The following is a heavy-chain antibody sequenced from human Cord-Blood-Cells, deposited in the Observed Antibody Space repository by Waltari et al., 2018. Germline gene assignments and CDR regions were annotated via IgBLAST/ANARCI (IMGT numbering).Heavy chain of an antibody. CDR2: ISYDGSNK. D-gene: IGHD4-17*01. V-gene: IGHV3-30*18. Sequence: QVQLVESGGGVVQPGRSLRLSCAASGFTFSSYGMHWVRQAPGKGLEWVAVISYDGSNKYYADSVKGRFTISRDNSKNTLYLQMNSLRAEDTAVYYCAKDTTVVTLSDWFDPWGQGTLVTVSS. J-gene: IGHJ5*02. CDR3: AKDTTVVTLSDWFDP. CDR1: GFTFSSYG.